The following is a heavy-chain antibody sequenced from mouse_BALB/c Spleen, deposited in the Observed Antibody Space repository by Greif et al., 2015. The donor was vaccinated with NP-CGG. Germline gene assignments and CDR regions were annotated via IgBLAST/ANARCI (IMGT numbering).Heavy chain of an antibody. J-gene: IGHJ2*01. CDR3: ARGEVLDY. CDR2: INPYNGAT. Sequence: VQLQHSGPELVKPGASVKISCKASGYSFTGYYMHWVKQSHVKSLEWIGRINPYNGATSYNQNFKDKASLTVDKSSSTAYMELHSLTSEDSAVYYCARGEVLDYWGQGTTLTVSS. CDR1: GYSFTGYY. V-gene: IGHV1-26*01.